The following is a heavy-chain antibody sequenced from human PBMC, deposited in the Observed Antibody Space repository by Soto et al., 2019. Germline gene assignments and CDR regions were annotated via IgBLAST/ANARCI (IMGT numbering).Heavy chain of an antibody. CDR1: GDSISSGSGY. D-gene: IGHD5-12*01. J-gene: IGHJ4*02. CDR2: MFHSGRT. CDR3: ARVLKWPDY. Sequence: QVQLKESGPGLVKPSQTLSLTCTVSGDSISSGSGYCSWVRQHPGRGLVWLGYMFHSGRTYYSPSLSSRLTLSIDTSNNQLSLNLRSVTAADTAVYYCARVLKWPDYWGQGTLVTVSS. V-gene: IGHV4-31*03.